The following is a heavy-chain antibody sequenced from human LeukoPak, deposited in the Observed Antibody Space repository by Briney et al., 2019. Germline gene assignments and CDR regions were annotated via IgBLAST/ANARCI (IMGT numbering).Heavy chain of an antibody. Sequence: GESLKISCQCSGYSSPRDWIAWVRQPPGKGLEWMGIIHPSDSNIVYSPFLQAQVTISADRSISTTYLQWDSLKASDTAMYYCARLTYYDPTHYFDYWGQGTLVSVSS. V-gene: IGHV5-51*01. CDR2: IHPSDSNI. CDR1: GYSSPRDW. CDR3: ARLTYYDPTHYFDY. D-gene: IGHD3-22*01. J-gene: IGHJ4*02.